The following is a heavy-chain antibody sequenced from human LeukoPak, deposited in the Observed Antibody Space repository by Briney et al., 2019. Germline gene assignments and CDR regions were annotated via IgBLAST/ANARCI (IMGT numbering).Heavy chain of an antibody. CDR1: GGSISSSSYY. CDR3: AKGAGGFSYYNWFDP. Sequence: PSETLSLTCTVSGGSISSSSYYWAWIRQPPGKGLEWIGSIYYSGTTHYNPSLESRVTISVDTSKNQFSLKLASVTAADTAIYYCAKGAGGFSYYNWFDPWGQGTLVTVSS. D-gene: IGHD5-18*01. CDR2: IYYSGTT. J-gene: IGHJ5*02. V-gene: IGHV4-39*07.